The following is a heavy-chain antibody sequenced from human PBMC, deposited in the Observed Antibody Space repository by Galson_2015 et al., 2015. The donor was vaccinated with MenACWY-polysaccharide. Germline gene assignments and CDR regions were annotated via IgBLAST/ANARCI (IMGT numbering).Heavy chain of an antibody. Sequence: SLRLSCAASGFTVDDYAMHWVRHAPGKGLEWVSGISWNSASTGYADSVKGRFTISRDNAKNSLYLQMNSLRVEDTALYYCAKDILRAQYCSGGRCYPEGAFHIWGQGTMVTVSS. CDR2: ISWNSAST. CDR1: GFTVDDYA. J-gene: IGHJ3*02. D-gene: IGHD2-15*01. CDR3: AKDILRAQYCSGGRCYPEGAFHI. V-gene: IGHV3-9*01.